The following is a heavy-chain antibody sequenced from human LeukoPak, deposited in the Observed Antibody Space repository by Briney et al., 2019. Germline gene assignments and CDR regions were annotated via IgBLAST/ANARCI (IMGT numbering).Heavy chain of an antibody. Sequence: ASVKVSCKASGYTFTSYYMHWVRQAPGQGLEWMGIIHPSGGTTTYAQKFQGRVTMTRDTPTSTVYMELGSLRSEDTAVYYCARPTSIIPASNIYYYYYAMDVWGQGTTVTVSS. V-gene: IGHV1-46*01. CDR3: ARPTSIIPASNIYYYYYAMDV. CDR2: IHPSGGTT. CDR1: GYTFTSYY. J-gene: IGHJ6*02. D-gene: IGHD2-2*01.